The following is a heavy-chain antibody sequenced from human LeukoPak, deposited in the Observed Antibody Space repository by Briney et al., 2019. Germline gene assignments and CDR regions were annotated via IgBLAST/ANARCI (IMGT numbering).Heavy chain of an antibody. V-gene: IGHV3-23*01. CDR1: GFTFSSYA. CDR3: AKGGSKLDQPFDY. CDR2: ISGSGGST. Sequence: PGGSLRLFCAASGFTFSSYAMSWVRQAPGKGLEGVSAISGSGGSTYYADSVEGRFTISRDNSKNTLYLQMNSLRAEDTAVYYCAKGGSKLDQPFDYWGQGTLVTVSS. J-gene: IGHJ4*02. D-gene: IGHD1/OR15-1a*01.